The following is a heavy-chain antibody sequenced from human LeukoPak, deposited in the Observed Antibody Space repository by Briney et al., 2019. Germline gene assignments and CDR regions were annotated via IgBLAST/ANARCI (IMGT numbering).Heavy chain of an antibody. CDR1: GFTFSSYA. CDR3: AKGTYDILTGYYDY. J-gene: IGHJ4*02. V-gene: IGHV3-23*01. D-gene: IGHD3-9*01. Sequence: PGGSLRLSCAASGFTFSSYAMSWVRQAPGKGLEWVSAISGSGGSTYYADSVKGRLTISRDNSKNTLYLQMNSLRAEDTAVYYCAKGTYDILTGYYDYWGQGTLVTVSS. CDR2: ISGSGGST.